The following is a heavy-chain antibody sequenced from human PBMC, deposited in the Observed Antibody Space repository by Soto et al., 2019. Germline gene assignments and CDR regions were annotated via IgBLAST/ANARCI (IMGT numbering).Heavy chain of an antibody. CDR1: GLSLTTSGVG. CDR3: AHRNVNNGTAS. V-gene: IGHV2-5*01. J-gene: IGHJ5*02. CDR2: SYWTDDK. Sequence: QITLKESGPTLVKPTQTLTLTCTFTGLSLTTSGVGVGWIRQPPGPALDWLALSYWTDDKHYSPSLKTRLTITKDTSKNHVVRRMTNINTVDTATYDGAHRNVNNGTASWCEGSLVTV. D-gene: IGHD1-1*01.